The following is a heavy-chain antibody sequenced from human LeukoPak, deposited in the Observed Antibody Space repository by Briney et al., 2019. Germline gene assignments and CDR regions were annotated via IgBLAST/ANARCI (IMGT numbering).Heavy chain of an antibody. J-gene: IGHJ6*03. D-gene: IGHD3-10*01. Sequence: GGSLRLSCAASGFTFDDYGMSWVRQAPGKGLEWVSGITWNGDSTDYAGSVKGRFTISRDNAKNSLYLQMNSLRAEDTAVYYCAKGGRVGGGITMIRGVRNFYYYMDVWGKGTTVIISS. CDR2: ITWNGDST. CDR3: AKGGRVGGGITMIRGVRNFYYYMDV. CDR1: GFTFDDYG. V-gene: IGHV3-20*04.